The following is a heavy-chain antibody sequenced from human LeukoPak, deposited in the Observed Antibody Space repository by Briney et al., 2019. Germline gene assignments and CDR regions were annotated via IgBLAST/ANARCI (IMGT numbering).Heavy chain of an antibody. CDR2: IYTSGST. Sequence: PSETLSLTCSVSGVSISGYYWSWIRQPAGKGLEWIGRIYTSGSTNYNPSLKSRVTMSVDTSKNQFSLKLSSVTAADTAVYYCARDPDSTVDFDIWGQGTMVTVSS. CDR1: GVSISGYY. CDR3: ARDPDSTVDFDI. D-gene: IGHD2-15*01. V-gene: IGHV4-4*07. J-gene: IGHJ3*02.